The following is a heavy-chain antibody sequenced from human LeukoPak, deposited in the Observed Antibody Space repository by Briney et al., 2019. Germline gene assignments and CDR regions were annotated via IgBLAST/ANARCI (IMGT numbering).Heavy chain of an antibody. Sequence: NPSETLSLTCTVSGGSFTTHYWSWIRQPPGKGLEWIGYISYIGSTNYNPSLKSRVTISIDTSKNEVSLMLTSVTAADTAVYYCASDSISIYAFDAWGQGTMVTVSS. CDR2: ISYIGST. D-gene: IGHD3-10*01. CDR1: GGSFTTHY. CDR3: ASDSISIYAFDA. J-gene: IGHJ3*01. V-gene: IGHV4-59*11.